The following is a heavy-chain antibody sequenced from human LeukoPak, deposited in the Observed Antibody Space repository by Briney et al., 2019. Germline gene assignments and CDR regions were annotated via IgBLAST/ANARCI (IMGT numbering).Heavy chain of an antibody. D-gene: IGHD1-26*01. J-gene: IGHJ4*02. V-gene: IGHV2-5*02. CDR1: GFSLSVGGMG. Sequence: SGPTLVKSTQTLTLTCSVSGFSLSVGGMGVGWIRQPPGKAPEWLAVVYWDGEKRYSPSLQTRLTITADIPKNQVVLTMTNMDPVDTATYYCARLIVGAARVFDSWGQGTLVTVSS. CDR2: VYWDGEK. CDR3: ARLIVGAARVFDS.